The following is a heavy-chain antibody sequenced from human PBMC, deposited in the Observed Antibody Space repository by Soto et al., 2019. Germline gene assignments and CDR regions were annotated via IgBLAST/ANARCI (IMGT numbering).Heavy chain of an antibody. Sequence: PGESLKISCMGSGYSFAGYWISWVRQMPGKGLEWMGRIDPSDSYTNYSPSFQGHVTISADKSISTAYLQWSSLKASDTAMYYCAIPDPYYYYGMDVWGQGTTVTVSS. CDR3: AIPDPYYYYGMDV. CDR1: GYSFAGYW. J-gene: IGHJ6*02. V-gene: IGHV5-10-1*01. CDR2: IDPSDSYT.